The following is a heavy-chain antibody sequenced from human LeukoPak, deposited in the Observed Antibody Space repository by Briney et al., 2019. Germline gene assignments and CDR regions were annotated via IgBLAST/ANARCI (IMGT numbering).Heavy chain of an antibody. CDR3: ARRGGSADAFDI. J-gene: IGHJ3*02. Sequence: SETLSLTCAVSGGSISSGGYSWSWIRQPPGKGLEWIGYIYHSGSTYYNPSLKSRVTISVDRSENQFSLKLSSVTAADTAVYYCARRGGSADAFDIWGQGTMVTVSS. D-gene: IGHD3-10*01. V-gene: IGHV4-30-2*01. CDR2: IYHSGST. CDR1: GGSISSGGYS.